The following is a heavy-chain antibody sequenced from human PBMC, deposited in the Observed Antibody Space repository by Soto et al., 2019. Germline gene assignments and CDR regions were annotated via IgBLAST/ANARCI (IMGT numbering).Heavy chain of an antibody. CDR3: ASFIAAAGPDAFDI. CDR2: ISYDGSNK. CDR1: GFTFSSYA. J-gene: IGHJ3*02. D-gene: IGHD6-13*01. V-gene: IGHV3-30-3*01. Sequence: GGSLRLSCAASGFTFSSYAMHWVRQAPGKGLEWVAVISYDGSNKYYADSVKGRFTISRDNSKNTLYLQMNSLRAEDTAVYYCASFIAAAGPDAFDIWGQGTMVTVSS.